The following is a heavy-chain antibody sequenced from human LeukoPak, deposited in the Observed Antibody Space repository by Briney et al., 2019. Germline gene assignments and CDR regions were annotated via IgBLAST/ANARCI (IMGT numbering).Heavy chain of an antibody. CDR3: ARGSGSYYFDY. J-gene: IGHJ4*02. D-gene: IGHD3-10*01. CDR1: GGSFSGYY. Sequence: PSETLSLTCAVYGGSFSGYYWSWIRQPPGKGLEWIGEINHSGSTNYNPSLKSRVAISVDTSKNQFSLKLSPVTAADTAVYYCARGSGSYYFDYWGQGTLVTVSS. V-gene: IGHV4-34*01. CDR2: INHSGST.